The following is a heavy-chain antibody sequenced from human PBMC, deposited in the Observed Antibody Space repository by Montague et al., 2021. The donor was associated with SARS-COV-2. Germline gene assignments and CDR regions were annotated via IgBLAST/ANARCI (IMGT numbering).Heavy chain of an antibody. Sequence: SETLSLTCAVYGGSFSNKYWTWIRQPPGKGPEWIGEINHTGSTNYKPSLKRRVTTSVDTSKNQFSLKVSSVTAADTAVYYCARGLMSGSYYLGLDYWGQGTLVTVSS. V-gene: IGHV4-34*01. CDR2: INHTGST. J-gene: IGHJ4*02. CDR1: GGSFSNKY. CDR3: ARGLMSGSYYLGLDY. D-gene: IGHD1-26*01.